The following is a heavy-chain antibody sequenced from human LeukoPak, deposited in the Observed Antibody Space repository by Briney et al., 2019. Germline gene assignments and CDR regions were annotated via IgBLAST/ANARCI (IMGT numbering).Heavy chain of an antibody. CDR2: INGSGDRT. D-gene: IGHD1-14*01. CDR3: AKPARTDYADY. CDR1: GFTFSSYA. Sequence: GGTLRLSCVASGFTFSSYAMNWVRQAPGKGLEWVLSINGSGDRTYYADSVKGRFTISRDNSKNTLYLQMNSLRAEDTAVYYCAKPARTDYADYWGQGTLVTVSS. V-gene: IGHV3-23*01. J-gene: IGHJ4*02.